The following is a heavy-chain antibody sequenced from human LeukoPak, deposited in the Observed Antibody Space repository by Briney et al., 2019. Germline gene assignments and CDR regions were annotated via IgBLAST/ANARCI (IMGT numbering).Heavy chain of an antibody. Sequence: SQTLSLTCAVSGGSISSGGYSWSWIRQPPGKGLEWIGYIYHSGSTYYNPSLKSRVTISVDTSKNQFSLKLSSVTAADTAVYYCARSEWLLWNYWGQGTLVTVSS. J-gene: IGHJ4*02. CDR1: GGSISSGGYS. CDR3: ARSEWLLWNY. CDR2: IYHSGST. D-gene: IGHD3-3*01. V-gene: IGHV4-30-2*01.